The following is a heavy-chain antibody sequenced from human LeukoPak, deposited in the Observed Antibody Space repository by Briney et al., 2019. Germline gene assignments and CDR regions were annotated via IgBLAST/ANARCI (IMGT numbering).Heavy chain of an antibody. V-gene: IGHV3-23*01. J-gene: IGHJ4*02. D-gene: IGHD3-9*01. CDR1: GFTFRTYA. Sequence: GGSLRLSCAASGFTFRTYAMSWVRQAPGKGLGWVSGISGSGGSTYYADSVKGRFTISRDNAKNTLYLQMSSLRAEDTAVYYCAKGAYYDISTGASDYWGQGTLVTVSS. CDR2: ISGSGGST. CDR3: AKGAYYDISTGASDY.